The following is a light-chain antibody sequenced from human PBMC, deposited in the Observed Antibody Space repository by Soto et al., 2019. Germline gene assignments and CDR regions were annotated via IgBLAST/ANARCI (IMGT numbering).Light chain of an antibody. J-gene: IGKJ1*01. CDR1: QTISSW. Sequence: DIQTTQSPSTLSGSVGDRFSITCRASQTISSWLAWYQQKPGKAPKLLIYKASTLKSGVPSRFSGSGSGTEFTLTISSLQPDDFATYYCQHYNSYSEAFGQGTNVDI. CDR3: QHYNSYSEA. CDR2: KAS. V-gene: IGKV1-5*03.